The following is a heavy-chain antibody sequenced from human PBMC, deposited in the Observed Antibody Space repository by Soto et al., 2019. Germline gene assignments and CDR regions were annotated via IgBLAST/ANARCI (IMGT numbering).Heavy chain of an antibody. Sequence: GGSLRLSCAASGFTFSSYAMSWVRQAPGKGLEWVSGISGSGSSTYYADSVKGRFTISRDNSKDTLYLQMNSLRAEDTAVYYCARSTGWYDSWGQGTLVTVSS. V-gene: IGHV3-23*01. D-gene: IGHD1-1*01. CDR1: GFTFSSYA. CDR3: ARSTGWYDS. J-gene: IGHJ5*01. CDR2: ISGSGSST.